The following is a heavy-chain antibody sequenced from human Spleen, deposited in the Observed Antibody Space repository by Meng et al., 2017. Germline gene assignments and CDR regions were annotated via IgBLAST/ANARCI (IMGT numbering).Heavy chain of an antibody. V-gene: IGHV1-69*06. D-gene: IGHD3-22*01. J-gene: IGHJ4*02. CDR1: GDTFNSYA. Sequence: QVPLVESGAEVKKPGSPVKVSCKASGDTFNSYAISWVRQAPGQGLEWMGGIIPILGTANNAQKFQGRVTITADKSTSTAYMELSSLRSEDTAVYYCARVPVRSYYDTSGYYLGDWGQGTLVTVSS. CDR3: ARVPVRSYYDTSGYYLGD. CDR2: IIPILGTA.